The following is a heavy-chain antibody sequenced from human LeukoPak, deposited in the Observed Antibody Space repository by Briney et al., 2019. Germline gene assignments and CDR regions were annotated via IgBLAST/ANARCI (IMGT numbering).Heavy chain of an antibody. Sequence: GGSLRLSCAASGFTFSSYSMNWVRQAPGKGLEWVSSISSSSSYIYYADSVKGRFTISRDNAKNSLYLQMNSLRAEDTAVYYCAREIAYYGDFNYFDYWGQGTLVTVSS. CDR1: GFTFSSYS. CDR3: AREIAYYGDFNYFDY. V-gene: IGHV3-21*01. J-gene: IGHJ4*02. D-gene: IGHD4-17*01. CDR2: ISSSSSYI.